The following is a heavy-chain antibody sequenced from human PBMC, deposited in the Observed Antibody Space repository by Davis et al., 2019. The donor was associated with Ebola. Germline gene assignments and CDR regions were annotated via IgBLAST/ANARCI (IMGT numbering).Heavy chain of an antibody. J-gene: IGHJ4*02. CDR3: ARDGDY. CDR2: ISSNGGST. CDR1: GFTFSSYA. Sequence: GESLKISCSASGFTFSSYAMHWVRQAPGKGLEYVSAISSNGGSTYYADSVKGRFTISRDNAKNSLYLQMNSLRDEDTAVYYCARDGDYWGQGTQVTVSS. V-gene: IGHV3-64*04.